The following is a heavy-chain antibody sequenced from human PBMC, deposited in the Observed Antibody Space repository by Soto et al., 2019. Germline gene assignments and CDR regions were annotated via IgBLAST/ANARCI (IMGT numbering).Heavy chain of an antibody. CDR3: AAEVLPYSYERSGYYFDGFDT. Sequence: SVKVSCNASALTFTDSGVPWVRLTRGHRLDWVGSSVVGTGNTNYAQEFQGRVTITRDMSKNTVYMDLSSLRSDDSAVFYCAAEVLPYSYERSGYYFDGFDTWGQGTMVTVSS. J-gene: IGHJ3*02. CDR1: ALTFTDSG. D-gene: IGHD3-22*01. CDR2: SVVGTGNT. V-gene: IGHV1-58*01.